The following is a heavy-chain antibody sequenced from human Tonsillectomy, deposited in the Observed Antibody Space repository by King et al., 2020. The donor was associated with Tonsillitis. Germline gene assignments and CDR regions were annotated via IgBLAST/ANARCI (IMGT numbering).Heavy chain of an antibody. Sequence: DVQLVESGGGLIQPGGSLRLSCAASGFTVSSNYMSWVRQAPGKGLEWVSVIYSGGSTFYADSVKGRFSISRDDSKNTLYLQMNSLRVEDTAVYYCARGWGISRDKESYFDYWGQGTLVTVSS. V-gene: IGHV3-53*01. CDR3: ARGWGISRDKESYFDY. CDR1: GFTVSSNY. J-gene: IGHJ4*02. D-gene: IGHD2-15*01. CDR2: IYSGGST.